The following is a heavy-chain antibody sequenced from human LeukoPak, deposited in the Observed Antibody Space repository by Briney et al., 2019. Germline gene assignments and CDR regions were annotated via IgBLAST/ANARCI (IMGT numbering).Heavy chain of an antibody. CDR3: AKDPQYPGWFDP. V-gene: IGHV4-34*01. CDR2: INHSGST. D-gene: IGHD1-14*01. Sequence: SETLSLTCTVSGGSISSYYWNWIRQPAGKGLEWIGEINHSGSTNYNPSLKSRVTISVDTSKNQFSLKVTSVTAADTAVYYCAKDPQYPGWFDPWGQGTLVTVSS. CDR1: GGSISSYY. J-gene: IGHJ5*02.